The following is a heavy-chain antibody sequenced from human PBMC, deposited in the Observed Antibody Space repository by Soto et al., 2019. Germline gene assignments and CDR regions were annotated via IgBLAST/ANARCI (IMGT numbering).Heavy chain of an antibody. V-gene: IGHV4-59*01. Sequence: PWETLSLTCTVSGGSISSYYWSWIRQPPGKGLEWIGYIYYSGSTNYNPSLKSRVTISVDTSKNQFSLKLSSVTAADTAVYYCARENRRRWFDPWGQGTLVTVSS. CDR2: IYYSGST. CDR3: ARENRRRWFDP. CDR1: GGSISSYY. J-gene: IGHJ5*02.